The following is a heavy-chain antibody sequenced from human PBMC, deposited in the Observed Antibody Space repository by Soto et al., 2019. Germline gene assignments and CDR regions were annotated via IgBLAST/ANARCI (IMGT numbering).Heavy chain of an antibody. CDR2: INPNGGST. CDR3: ARAGYCSGGTCFHGNCHY. V-gene: IGHV1-46*01. D-gene: IGHD2-15*01. CDR1: GYPFTTYY. Sequence: QVQLVQSGAEVKRPGASVKVSCTASGYPFTTYYMHWVRQAPGQGLEWLGIINPNGGSTTYAQKFTLILTLSRVTSTLTVYLELISLRSEDTAVYYCARAGYCSGGTCFHGNCHYWAQGTLVTFSA. J-gene: IGHJ4*02.